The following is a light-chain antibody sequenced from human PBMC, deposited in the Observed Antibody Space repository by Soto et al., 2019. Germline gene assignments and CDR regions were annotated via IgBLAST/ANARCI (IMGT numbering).Light chain of an antibody. CDR3: AAWDDSLSGVV. J-gene: IGLJ2*01. Sequence: QPVLTQPPSASGTPGQRVTISCSGSSSNIGSNYVSWYQQLPGTAPKLLIHSNHQRPSGVPDRFSGSKSGTSASLAISGLRSEDEADYYCAAWDDSLSGVVFGGGTKLTVL. CDR1: SSNIGSNY. V-gene: IGLV1-47*01. CDR2: SNH.